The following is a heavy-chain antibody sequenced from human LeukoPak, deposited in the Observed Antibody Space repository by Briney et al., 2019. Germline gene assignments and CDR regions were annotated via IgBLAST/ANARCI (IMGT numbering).Heavy chain of an antibody. J-gene: IGHJ4*02. V-gene: IGHV3-23*01. CDR1: GVTLRDYA. CDR3: AKGIVGVIATNYFDY. D-gene: IGHD3-22*01. Sequence: GGSLRHSCAASGVTLRDYAVCWVRQAPGKGLEWGSAISGSGVNTYYADSVKGRFTISGDNSNTTLYLKMTSLRAEDTVAYFCAKGIVGVIATNYFDYWGQGTLVTVSS. CDR2: ISGSGVNT.